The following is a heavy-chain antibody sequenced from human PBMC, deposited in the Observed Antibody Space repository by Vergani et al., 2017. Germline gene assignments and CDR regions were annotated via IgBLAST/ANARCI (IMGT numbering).Heavy chain of an antibody. J-gene: IGHJ5*02. V-gene: IGHV1-2*02. CDR1: GYTFTGYY. D-gene: IGHD2-2*03. Sequence: QVQLVQSGAEVKKPGDSVKVSCKASGYTFTGYYMHWVRQAPGQGLEWMGWINPNSGGTNYAQKFQGRVTMTRDTSISTAYMELSRLRSDATAVYYCARDGYWSSTSCYGWFDPWGQGTLVTVAS. CDR2: INPNSGGT. CDR3: ARDGYWSSTSCYGWFDP.